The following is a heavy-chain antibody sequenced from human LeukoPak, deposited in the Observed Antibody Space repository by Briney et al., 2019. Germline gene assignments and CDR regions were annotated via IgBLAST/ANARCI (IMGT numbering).Heavy chain of an antibody. V-gene: IGHV3-23*01. CDR3: AKGPPYYYDSSGYYWFDY. Sequence: GGSLRLSCAASGFTFSSYAMSWVRQAPGKGLEWVSAISGSGGSTYYADSVKGRFTISRDNSKNTLYLQMNSLRAEDTAVYYCAKGPPYYYDSSGYYWFDYWGQGTLVTVSS. D-gene: IGHD3-22*01. CDR1: GFTFSSYA. J-gene: IGHJ4*02. CDR2: ISGSGGST.